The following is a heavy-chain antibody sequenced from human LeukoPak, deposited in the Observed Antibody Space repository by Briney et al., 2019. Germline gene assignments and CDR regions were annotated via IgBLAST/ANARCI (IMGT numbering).Heavy chain of an antibody. J-gene: IGHJ4*02. CDR1: GFTFSSYA. CDR3: ARVVWFGANLDY. Sequence: GGSLRLSCAASGFTFSSYAMHWVRQAPGKGLEWVAVISYDGSNKYYADSVKGRFTISRDNSKNTLYLQMNSLRAEDTAVYYCARVVWFGANLDYWGQGTLVTVSS. CDR2: ISYDGSNK. V-gene: IGHV3-30*04. D-gene: IGHD3-10*01.